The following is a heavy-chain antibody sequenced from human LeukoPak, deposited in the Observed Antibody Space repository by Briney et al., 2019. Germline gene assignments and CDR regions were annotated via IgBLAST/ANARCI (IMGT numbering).Heavy chain of an antibody. J-gene: IGHJ4*02. D-gene: IGHD4-23*01. Sequence: GSLRLSCEASAFTFSSYWMSWVRQAPGKGLEWVANIKEDGSEINYVDSVKGRFTISRDNAKNSLFLQMNSLRVEDTAVYYCARDRGYSSFDYWGQGTLVTVSS. V-gene: IGHV3-7*01. CDR1: AFTFSSYW. CDR2: IKEDGSEI. CDR3: ARDRGYSSFDY.